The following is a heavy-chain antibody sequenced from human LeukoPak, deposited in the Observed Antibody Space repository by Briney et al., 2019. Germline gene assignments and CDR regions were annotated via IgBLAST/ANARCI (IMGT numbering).Heavy chain of an antibody. V-gene: IGHV3-23*01. CDR3: ARVRRRGIAAAGNIDY. Sequence: PGGSLRLSCAASGFTFSSFAMTWVRQAPGKGLEWVSGFDGNGPNTYYADSVKGRWTISRDNSRNTLYLQMNSLRAEDTAVYYCARVRRRGIAAAGNIDYWGQGTLVTVSS. D-gene: IGHD6-13*01. CDR1: GFTFSSFA. CDR2: FDGNGPNT. J-gene: IGHJ4*02.